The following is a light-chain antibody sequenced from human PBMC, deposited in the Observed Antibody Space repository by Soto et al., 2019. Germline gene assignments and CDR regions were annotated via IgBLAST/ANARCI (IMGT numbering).Light chain of an antibody. CDR3: QQRSNWPPSIT. J-gene: IGKJ5*01. Sequence: TQSPSSLSASVGDRVTITCRASQSISNYLAWYQQKPGQAPRLLIYDASNRATGTPARFSGSGSGTDFTLTISSLEPEDFAVYYCQQRSNWPPSITFGQGTRLEIK. CDR1: QSISNY. CDR2: DAS. V-gene: IGKV3-11*01.